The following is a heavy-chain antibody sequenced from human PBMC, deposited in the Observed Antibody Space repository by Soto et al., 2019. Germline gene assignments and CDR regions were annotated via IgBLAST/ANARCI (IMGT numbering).Heavy chain of an antibody. Sequence: LSLTCSVYGVSFSGHYWSLIRQPPFNGLEWIGEINHSGSTNYNPSLKSRVTISVDTSKNQFSLKLSSVTAADTAVYYCARTHYYYDSSGYYSKHLNWFDPWGQGTLVTVSS. V-gene: IGHV4-34*01. CDR3: ARTHYYYDSSGYYSKHLNWFDP. CDR2: INHSGST. CDR1: GVSFSGHY. D-gene: IGHD3-22*01. J-gene: IGHJ5*02.